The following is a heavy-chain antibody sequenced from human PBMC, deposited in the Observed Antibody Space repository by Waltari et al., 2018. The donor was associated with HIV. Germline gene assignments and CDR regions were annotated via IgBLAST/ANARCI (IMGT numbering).Heavy chain of an antibody. J-gene: IGHJ6*02. D-gene: IGHD6-13*01. CDR3: AIVSSWYSPNMDV. CDR1: GFTFASYW. Sequence: EVQLVQSGGGLLQPGGSLRLSWAASGFTFASYWMHWVRQAPGKGPEWVSRINTDGSSTTFADSVEGRFTISRDNAKNTLYLQMNSLRVEDTAVYYCAIVSSWYSPNMDVWGQGTTVTVS. CDR2: INTDGSST. V-gene: IGHV3-74*03.